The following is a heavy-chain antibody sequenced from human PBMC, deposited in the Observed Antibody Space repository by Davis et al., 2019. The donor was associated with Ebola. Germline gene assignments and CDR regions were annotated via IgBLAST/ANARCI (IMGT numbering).Heavy chain of an antibody. Sequence: PSETLSLTCTVSGGSISSYYWSWIRQPPGKGLEWIGYIYYSGSTNYNPSLKSRVTISVDTSKNQFSLKLSSVTAADTAVYYCARVGLPPGEYSGYESYYFDYWGQGTLVTVSS. CDR2: IYYSGST. CDR1: GGSISSYY. J-gene: IGHJ4*02. D-gene: IGHD5-12*01. CDR3: ARVGLPPGEYSGYESYYFDY. V-gene: IGHV4-59*01.